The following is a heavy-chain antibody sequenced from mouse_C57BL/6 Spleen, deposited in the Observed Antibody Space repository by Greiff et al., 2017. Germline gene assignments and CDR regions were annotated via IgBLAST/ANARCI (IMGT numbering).Heavy chain of an antibody. J-gene: IGHJ2*02. V-gene: IGHV1-42*01. Sequence: VQLQQSGPELVKPGASVKISCKASGYSFTGYYMNWVKQSPEKSLEWIGEINPSTGGTTYNQKFKAKATLTVDKSSSTAYMQLKSLTSGDSAVYDCARGLLPQDYWGQGTSLTVSS. D-gene: IGHD3-1*01. CDR2: INPSTGGT. CDR3: ARGLLPQDY. CDR1: GYSFTGYY.